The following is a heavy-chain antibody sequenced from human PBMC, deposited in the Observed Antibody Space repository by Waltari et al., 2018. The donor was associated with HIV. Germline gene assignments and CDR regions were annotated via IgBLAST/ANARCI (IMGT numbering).Heavy chain of an antibody. J-gene: IGHJ3*02. Sequence: QVQLQESGPGLVKPSETLSLTCTVSGGSISSYSWSWIRQPPGKGLEWIAYTSYSGSTNYNPSLKSRVTISLDTSKNQFSLKLTSVTAADTAVYYCAKAPIYYDSSSGAFDIWGQGTMVTVSS. CDR3: AKAPIYYDSSSGAFDI. D-gene: IGHD3-22*01. CDR2: TSYSGST. V-gene: IGHV4-59*01. CDR1: GGSISSYS.